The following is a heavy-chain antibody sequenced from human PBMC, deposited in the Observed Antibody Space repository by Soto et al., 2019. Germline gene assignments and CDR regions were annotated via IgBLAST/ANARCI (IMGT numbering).Heavy chain of an antibody. CDR3: VKPDGWN. D-gene: IGHD6-19*01. Sequence: GGALRLSCAGSGVTVGSNHMTWVRQAPGKGLEWVSVIYTGGETYYLDSVKGRFTISRHNSRNTLYLQMSSLRAEDTAVYYCVKPDGWNWGQGTLVTVSS. J-gene: IGHJ4*02. CDR2: IYTGGET. CDR1: GVTVGSNH. V-gene: IGHV3-53*04.